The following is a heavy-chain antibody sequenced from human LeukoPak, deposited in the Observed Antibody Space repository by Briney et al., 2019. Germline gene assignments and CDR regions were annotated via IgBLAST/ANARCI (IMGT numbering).Heavy chain of an antibody. V-gene: IGHV4-39*07. CDR2: IYYSGST. CDR1: GGSISSYY. Sequence: PSETLSLTCTVSGGSISSYYWSWIRQPPGKGLEWIGSIYYSGSTYYNPSLKSRVTISVDTSKNQFSLKLSSVTAADTAVYYCARDYDSSGYNYFDYWGQGSLVTVSS. D-gene: IGHD3-22*01. J-gene: IGHJ4*02. CDR3: ARDYDSSGYNYFDY.